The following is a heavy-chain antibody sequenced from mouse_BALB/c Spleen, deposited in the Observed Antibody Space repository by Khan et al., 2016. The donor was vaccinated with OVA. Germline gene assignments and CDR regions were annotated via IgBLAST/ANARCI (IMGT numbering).Heavy chain of an antibody. CDR2: IWHDGST. D-gene: IGHD2-10*01. CDR1: GFSLTNYG. J-gene: IGHJ4*01. CDR3: ARQPYYHYNIMDY. V-gene: IGHV2-6-1*01. Sequence: QVQLKQSGPGLVAPSQSLSITCTISGFSLTNYGVHWVRQPPGKGLEWLVVIWHDGSTTYNSALKSRLTISKDNSKSQVFLKMDSLQTDDTAMSFCARQPYYHYNIMDYWGQGTSVTVSS.